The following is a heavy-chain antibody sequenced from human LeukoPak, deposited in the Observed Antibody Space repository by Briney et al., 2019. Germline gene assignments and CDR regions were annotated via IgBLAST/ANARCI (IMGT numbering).Heavy chain of an antibody. Sequence: SETLSLTCTVSGGSISDYYWSWIRQPPGKELEWIGYTYHSGSTTYKPSLKSRVTMSVDTSKNQFSLKLSSVTAADAAVYYCARGDFCSATSCYLRPMDVWGKGTTVTVSS. J-gene: IGHJ6*03. V-gene: IGHV4-59*01. CDR3: ARGDFCSATSCYLRPMDV. D-gene: IGHD2-2*01. CDR1: GGSISDYY. CDR2: TYHSGST.